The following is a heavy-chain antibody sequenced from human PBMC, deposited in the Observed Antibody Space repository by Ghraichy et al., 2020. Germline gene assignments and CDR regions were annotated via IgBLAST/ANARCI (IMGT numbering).Heavy chain of an antibody. Sequence: GGSLRLSCAASGFTFSDYWMSWVRQAPGKGLEWVANIKQDGSEKFYVGSVRGRSTISRDNAKNSLYVQMNSLRVEDTAVYFCAREVAENAFDMWGQGTMVTVSS. CDR2: IKQDGSEK. CDR3: AREVAENAFDM. D-gene: IGHD5-12*01. CDR1: GFTFSDYW. V-gene: IGHV3-7*01. J-gene: IGHJ3*02.